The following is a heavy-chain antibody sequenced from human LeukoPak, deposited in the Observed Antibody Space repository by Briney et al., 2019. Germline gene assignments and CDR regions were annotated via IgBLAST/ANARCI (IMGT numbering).Heavy chain of an antibody. J-gene: IGHJ4*02. CDR1: GYTFTSSG. CDR2: ISSHDVNT. CDR3: ATDLGYCSSTTCDTFDY. D-gene: IGHD2-2*01. V-gene: IGHV1-18*01. Sequence: ASVKVSCKASGYTFTSSGISWVRQAPGQGLEWMGWISSHDVNTKYAQKLQGRVTLTTDTSTSTAYMELRSLRSDDAAVYYCATDLGYCSSTTCDTFDYWGQGTLVTVSS.